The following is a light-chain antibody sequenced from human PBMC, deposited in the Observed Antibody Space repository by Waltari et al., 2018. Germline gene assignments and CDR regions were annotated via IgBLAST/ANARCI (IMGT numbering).Light chain of an antibody. V-gene: IGLV2-8*01. J-gene: IGLJ2*01. Sequence: QSALTQPPSASGSPGQSVTISCTGTSSDVGASNTVSWYQQYPGQAPKLMIYEVSERPSGVPGLFSASNAGNTASLTVSGLQAEDEADYYCSSYAGYDILVFGGGTRLTVL. CDR3: SSYAGYDILV. CDR2: EVS. CDR1: SSDVGASNT.